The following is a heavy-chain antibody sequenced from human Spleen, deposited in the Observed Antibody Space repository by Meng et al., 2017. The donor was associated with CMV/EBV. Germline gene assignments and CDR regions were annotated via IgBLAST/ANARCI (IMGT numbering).Heavy chain of an antibody. Sequence: ASVKVSCKASGYSFTNYGISWVRQAPGQGLEWMGWNSPYDGDTNYGQDLQGRVTMTTDTSTRTAYMELRSLRSDDTAVYYCARDLGYCGGTDCWFDTFDIWGQGTMVTVSS. CDR1: GYSFTNYG. CDR3: ARDLGYCGGTDCWFDTFDI. J-gene: IGHJ3*02. CDR2: NSPYDGDT. V-gene: IGHV1-18*01. D-gene: IGHD2-21*01.